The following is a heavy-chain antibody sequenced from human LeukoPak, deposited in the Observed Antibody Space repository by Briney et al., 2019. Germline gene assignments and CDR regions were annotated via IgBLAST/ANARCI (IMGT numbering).Heavy chain of an antibody. CDR3: ARSPDILTGEKFDY. V-gene: IGHV1-2*02. J-gene: IGHJ4*02. CDR2: INPNNGGT. Sequence: ASVKVSCNASAYTFTGYYMHWVRQAPGQGLEWMGWINPNNGGTNYAQKFQDRVTMTRDTSISTVYMELSRLRSDDTAVYYCARSPDILTGEKFDYWGQGTLVTVSS. D-gene: IGHD3-9*01. CDR1: AYTFTGYY.